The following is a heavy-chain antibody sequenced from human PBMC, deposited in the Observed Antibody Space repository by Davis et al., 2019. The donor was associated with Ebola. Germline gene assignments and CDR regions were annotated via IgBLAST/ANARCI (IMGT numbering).Heavy chain of an antibody. CDR3: ARSGLSFGVVKYHYGMDV. CDR2: FGTGGDT. Sequence: AGSLRLSCETSGFIFRNYVMSWVRQAPGKGLEWVSTFGTGGDTYYADSVKGRFTISRDNSKNTLYLQMNSLRAEDTAVYYCARSGLSFGVVKYHYGMDVWGKGTTVTVSS. J-gene: IGHJ6*04. CDR1: GFIFRNYV. V-gene: IGHV3-23*01. D-gene: IGHD3-3*01.